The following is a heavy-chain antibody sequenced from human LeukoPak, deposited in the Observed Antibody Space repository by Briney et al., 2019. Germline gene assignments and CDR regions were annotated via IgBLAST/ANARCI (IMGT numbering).Heavy chain of an antibody. V-gene: IGHV3-23*01. J-gene: IGHJ1*01. CDR2: ITPNADRA. CDR3: AIMHGYYDGSGYWVQ. Sequence: PGGSLRLSCEASGFSFGSYGMSWVRQAPGGGLEWVSFITPNADRASYADSVGGRFTISRDNPRNTLYMQRNSLRDEDTAVYYCAIMHGYYDGSGYWVQWGQGTLVTVSS. CDR1: GFSFGSYG. D-gene: IGHD3-22*01.